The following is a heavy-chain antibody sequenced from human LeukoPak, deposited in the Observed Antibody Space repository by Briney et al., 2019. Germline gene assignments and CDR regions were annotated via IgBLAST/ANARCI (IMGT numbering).Heavy chain of an antibody. Sequence: SETLSLTCTVSGGSISSSSYYWGWIRQPPGKGLEWIGSIYYSGSTYYNPSLKSRVTISVDTSKNQFSLKLSSVTAADTAVYYCARGPTRYSYGKTDYWGQGTLVTVSS. CDR2: IYYSGST. CDR3: ARGPTRYSYGKTDY. CDR1: GGSISSSSYY. D-gene: IGHD5-18*01. V-gene: IGHV4-39*01. J-gene: IGHJ4*02.